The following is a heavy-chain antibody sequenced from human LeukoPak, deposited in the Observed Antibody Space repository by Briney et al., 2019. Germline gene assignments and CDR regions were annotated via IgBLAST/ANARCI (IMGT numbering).Heavy chain of an antibody. V-gene: IGHV3-9*01. Sequence: GGSLRLSCAASGFTFEDYAMHWVRQAPGKGLEWVSGISWNSGSIGYADSVKGRFAISRDNAKNSLYLQMNSLRAEDTALYYCAKDPFPEYSSGWIDYWGQGTLVTVSS. CDR2: ISWNSGSI. J-gene: IGHJ4*02. CDR3: AKDPFPEYSSGWIDY. D-gene: IGHD6-19*01. CDR1: GFTFEDYA.